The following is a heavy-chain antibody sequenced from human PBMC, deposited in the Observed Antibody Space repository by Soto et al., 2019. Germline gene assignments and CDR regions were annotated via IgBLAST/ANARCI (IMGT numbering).Heavy chain of an antibody. Sequence: GGSLRLSCAASGFTFSNYAMHWVRQAPGKGLEWVAVISYGGSDKYYADAVKGRFTISRDNSKNTLYLQMNSLRAEDTAVYYCAKDLSQGFFDAFDNWGQGTMVTVSS. CDR3: AKDLSQGFFDAFDN. J-gene: IGHJ3*02. CDR1: GFTFSNYA. V-gene: IGHV3-30*18. D-gene: IGHD3-10*01. CDR2: ISYGGSDK.